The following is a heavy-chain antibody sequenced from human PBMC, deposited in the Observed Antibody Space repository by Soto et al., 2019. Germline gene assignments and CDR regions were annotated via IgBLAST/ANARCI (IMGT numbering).Heavy chain of an antibody. Sequence: PSETLSLTCAVSGGSISSYYWSWIRQPPGKGLEWIGYIFYGGSTNYSPSLKSRVTISLNTSKSQFYMTLTSVTAADTAVYYCASVXGTPPMTGTNYYYGMDVWGQGTTVTVSS. CDR2: IFYGGST. J-gene: IGHJ6*02. CDR3: ASVXGTPPMTGTNYYYGMDV. V-gene: IGHV4-59*01. CDR1: GGSISSYY. D-gene: IGHD3-9*01.